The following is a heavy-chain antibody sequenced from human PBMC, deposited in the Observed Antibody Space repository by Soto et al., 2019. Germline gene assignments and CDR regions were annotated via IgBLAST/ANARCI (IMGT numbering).Heavy chain of an antibody. CDR1: GYTFTGYY. D-gene: IGHD6-19*01. V-gene: IGHV1-2*04. Sequence: QVQLVQSGAEVKKPGASVKVSCKASGYTFTGYYMHWVRQAPGQGLEWMGWINPNSGGTHYAQKFQGWVTMTRDTSISTAYMALSRLRYDDTAVYYCASDGIGQPTGYSSGWSYYYYGMAVWGEGTTVTVSS. CDR2: INPNSGGT. CDR3: ASDGIGQPTGYSSGWSYYYYGMAV. J-gene: IGHJ6*04.